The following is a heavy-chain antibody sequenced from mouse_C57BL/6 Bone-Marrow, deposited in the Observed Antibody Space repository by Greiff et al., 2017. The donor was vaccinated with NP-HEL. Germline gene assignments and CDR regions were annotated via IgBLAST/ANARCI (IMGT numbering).Heavy chain of an antibody. Sequence: EVKVVESGGDLVKPGGSLKLSCAASGFTFSSYGMSWVRQTPDTRLEWVATISSGGSYPYYPDSVKGRFTISRDNAKNTLYLQMSSLKSEDTAMYYCARHSFYDGDYHYYAMDYWGQGTSVTVSS. CDR3: ARHSFYDGDYHYYAMDY. V-gene: IGHV5-6*01. CDR1: GFTFSSYG. CDR2: ISSGGSYP. J-gene: IGHJ4*01. D-gene: IGHD2-3*01.